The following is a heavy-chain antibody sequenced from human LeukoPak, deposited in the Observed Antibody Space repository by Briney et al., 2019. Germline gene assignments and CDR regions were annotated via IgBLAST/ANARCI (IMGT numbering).Heavy chain of an antibody. CDR3: ASLLSGGMEGGDNDY. Sequence: GGSLRLSWAASGFTFSDYYMSWIRQAPGKGLEWVSYISSSGSTIYYADSVKGRFTISRDNAKNSLYLQMNSLRAEDTAVYYCASLLSGGMEGGDNDYWGQGTLVTVSS. CDR2: ISSSGSTI. CDR1: GFTFSDYY. V-gene: IGHV3-11*01. J-gene: IGHJ4*02. D-gene: IGHD2-15*01.